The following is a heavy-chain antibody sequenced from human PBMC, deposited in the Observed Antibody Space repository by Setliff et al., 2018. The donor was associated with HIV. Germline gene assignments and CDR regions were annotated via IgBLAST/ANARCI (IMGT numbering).Heavy chain of an antibody. V-gene: IGHV4-4*02. D-gene: IGHD3-22*01. CDR1: GGSISSGNW. CDR3: ASTTYYYDSSGYNSWSLFDY. CDR2: IYHSGIT. Sequence: SETLSLTCAVSGGSISSGNWWSWVRQPPGKRLEWIGEIYHSGITNYNPSLKSRVTISVDKSKNQFSLKLSSVTAADTAVYYCASTTYYYDSSGYNSWSLFDYWGQGTLVTVSS. J-gene: IGHJ4*02.